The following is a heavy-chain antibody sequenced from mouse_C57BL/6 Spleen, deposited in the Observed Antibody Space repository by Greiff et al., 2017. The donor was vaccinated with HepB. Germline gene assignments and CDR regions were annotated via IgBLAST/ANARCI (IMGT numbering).Heavy chain of an antibody. J-gene: IGHJ4*01. CDR2: IDPETGGT. Sequence: QVQLQQSGAELVRPGASVTLSCKASGYTFTDYEMHWVKQTPVHGLEWIGAIDPETGGTAYNQKFKGKAILTADKSSSTAYMELRSLTSEDSAVYYCTRGLTGTLDYAMDYWGQGTSVTVSS. CDR1: GYTFTDYE. V-gene: IGHV1-15*01. D-gene: IGHD4-1*01. CDR3: TRGLTGTLDYAMDY.